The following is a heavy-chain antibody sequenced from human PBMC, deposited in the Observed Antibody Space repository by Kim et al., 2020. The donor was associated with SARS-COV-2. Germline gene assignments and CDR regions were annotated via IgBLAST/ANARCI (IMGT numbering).Heavy chain of an antibody. Sequence: GGSLRLSCAASGFTFSSYGMHWVRQAPGKGLEWVAVISYDGSNKYYADSVKGRFTFSRDNSKNTLYLQMNRLRAEDTAVYYCAKDPLGWGSWGYYGY. V-gene: IGHV3-30*18. J-gene: IGHJ4*03. CDR1: GFTFSSYG. CDR2: ISYDGSNK. CDR3: AKDPLGWGSWGYYGY. D-gene: IGHD3-22*01.